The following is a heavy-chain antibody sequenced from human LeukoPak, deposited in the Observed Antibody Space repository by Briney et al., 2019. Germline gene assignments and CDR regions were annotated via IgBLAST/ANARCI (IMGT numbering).Heavy chain of an antibody. CDR3: ARDLAVRSYYYGMDV. CDR1: GYTFTSYG. D-gene: IGHD3-3*01. V-gene: IGHV1-18*01. J-gene: IGHJ6*02. Sequence: PVASVKVSCKASGYTFTSYGISWVRQAPGQGLEWMGWISAYNGNTNYAQKLQGRVTMTTDTSTSTAYMELRSLRSDDTAVYYCARDLAVRSYYYGMDVWGQGTTVTVSS. CDR2: ISAYNGNT.